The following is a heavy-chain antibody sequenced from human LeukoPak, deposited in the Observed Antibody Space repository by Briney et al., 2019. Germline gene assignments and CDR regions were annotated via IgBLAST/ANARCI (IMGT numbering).Heavy chain of an antibody. CDR2: IIPIFGTA. CDR1: GGTFSSYA. D-gene: IGHD2-2*01. CDR3: ARLAHNQLLSFAFDI. J-gene: IGHJ3*02. Sequence: SVKVSCKASGGTFSSYAISWVRQAPGRGLEWMGGIIPIFGTANYAQKFQGRVTITADESTSTAYMELSSLRSEDTAVYYCARLAHNQLLSFAFDIWGQGTMVTVSS. V-gene: IGHV1-69*13.